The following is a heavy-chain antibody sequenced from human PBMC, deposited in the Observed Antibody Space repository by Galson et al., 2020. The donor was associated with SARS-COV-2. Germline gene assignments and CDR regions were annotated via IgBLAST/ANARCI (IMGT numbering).Heavy chain of an antibody. J-gene: IGHJ4*02. CDR1: GGSFSGYY. CDR2: INHSGST. CDR3: ARFDKAATRIDY. Sequence: SETLSLTCAVYGGSFSGYYWSWIRQPPGKGLEWIGDINHSGSTNYNPSLKSRVTILVDTSKNQFSLKLSSVTAADTAVYYCARFDKAATRIDYWGQGTLVTVSS. V-gene: IGHV4-34*01. D-gene: IGHD2-15*01.